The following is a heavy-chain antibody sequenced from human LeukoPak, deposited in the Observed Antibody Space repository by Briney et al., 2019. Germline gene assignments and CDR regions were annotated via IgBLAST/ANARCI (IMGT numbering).Heavy chain of an antibody. Sequence: GGSLRLSCAASGFTFSSYAMSWVRQAPGKGLEWVAVISYDGSNKYYADSVKGRFTISRDNSKNTLYLQMNSLRAEDTAVYYCAKTRYYYDSSGYWKYFDYWGQGTLVTVSS. CDR3: AKTRYYYDSSGYWKYFDY. CDR1: GFTFSSYA. CDR2: ISYDGSNK. J-gene: IGHJ4*02. V-gene: IGHV3-30-3*02. D-gene: IGHD3-22*01.